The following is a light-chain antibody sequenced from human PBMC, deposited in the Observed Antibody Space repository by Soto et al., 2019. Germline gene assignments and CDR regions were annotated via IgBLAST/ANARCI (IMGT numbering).Light chain of an antibody. CDR2: GAS. Sequence: EIVMTQSPATLSVSPGERATLSCRASQSVKTNLAWYQQKPGQAPRLLIYGASTRATGISARFSGSGSGTEFTLTISSLQPEDFATYYCQQSYSTPITFGQGTRLEIK. CDR1: QSVKTN. CDR3: QQSYSTPIT. V-gene: IGKV3-15*01. J-gene: IGKJ5*01.